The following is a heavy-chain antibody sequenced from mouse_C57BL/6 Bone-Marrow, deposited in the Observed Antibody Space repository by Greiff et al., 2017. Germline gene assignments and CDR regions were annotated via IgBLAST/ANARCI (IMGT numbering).Heavy chain of an antibody. Sequence: QVQLQQSGAELVMPGASVKLSCKASGYTFTSYWMHWVKQRPGQGLEWIGEIDPSDSYTNYNQKFKGKSTLTVDTSSSTAYMQLSSLTSVDSAVYYWATLITTVVAGWYFDVWGTGTTVTVSS. V-gene: IGHV1-69*01. D-gene: IGHD1-1*01. J-gene: IGHJ1*03. CDR1: GYTFTSYW. CDR3: ATLITTVVAGWYFDV. CDR2: IDPSDSYT.